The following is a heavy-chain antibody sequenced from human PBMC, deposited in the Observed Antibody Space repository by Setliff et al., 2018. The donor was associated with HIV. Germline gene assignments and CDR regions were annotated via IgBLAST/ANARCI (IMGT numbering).Heavy chain of an antibody. CDR1: GFTFSSYS. V-gene: IGHV3-48*04. J-gene: IGHJ3*02. CDR2: ISSSRTI. CDR3: AKMHTAMDPDTFDI. Sequence: PGGSLRLSCAASGFTFSSYSMNWVRQAPGKGLEWVSYISSSRTIYYADSVKGRFTISRDNAKNSLYLQMNSLRAEDTAVYYCAKMHTAMDPDTFDIWGQGTMVTVSS. D-gene: IGHD5-18*01.